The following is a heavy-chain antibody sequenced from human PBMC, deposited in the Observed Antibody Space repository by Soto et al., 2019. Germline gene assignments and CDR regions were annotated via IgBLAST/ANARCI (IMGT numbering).Heavy chain of an antibody. CDR3: ARRGIISGSTFDC. CDR1: GFSFSSHG. CDR2: IWYDGRLK. D-gene: IGHD1-26*01. J-gene: IGHJ4*02. Sequence: QEQLVESGGGVVQPGRSLTLSCVASGFSFSSHGMHWVRQAPGKGLEWVAVIWYDGRLKYYADSVEGRFTVSRDNYKNTRYLQMNSLRAEDTAVYYCARRGIISGSTFDCWGRGTLVTVSS. V-gene: IGHV3-33*01.